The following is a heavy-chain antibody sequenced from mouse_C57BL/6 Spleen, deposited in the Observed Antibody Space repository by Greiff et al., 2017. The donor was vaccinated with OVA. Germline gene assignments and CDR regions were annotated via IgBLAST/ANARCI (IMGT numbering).Heavy chain of an antibody. D-gene: IGHD4-1*01. CDR2: IWSGGST. V-gene: IGHV2-2*01. CDR3: ARSMGLGRFAY. J-gene: IGHJ3*01. Sequence: QVQLQQSGPGLVQPSQSLSITCTVSGFSLTSYGVHWVRQSPGKGLEWLGVIWSGGSTDYNAAFISRLSISKDNSKSQVFFKMNSLQADDTAIYYCARSMGLGRFAYWGQGTLVTVSA. CDR1: GFSLTSYG.